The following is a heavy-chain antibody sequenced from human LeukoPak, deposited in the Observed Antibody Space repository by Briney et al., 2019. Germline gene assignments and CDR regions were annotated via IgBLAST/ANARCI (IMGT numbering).Heavy chain of an antibody. CDR1: GFTFSSYG. Sequence: GGSLRLSCAASGFTFSSYGMSWVRQAPGKGLEWVSAISGSGGSTYYADSVKGRFTISRDNSKNTLYLQMNSLRAEDTAVYYCAKGHVMVRGVIRYYYYMDVWGKGTTVTISS. J-gene: IGHJ6*03. CDR2: ISGSGGST. D-gene: IGHD3-10*01. CDR3: AKGHVMVRGVIRYYYYMDV. V-gene: IGHV3-23*01.